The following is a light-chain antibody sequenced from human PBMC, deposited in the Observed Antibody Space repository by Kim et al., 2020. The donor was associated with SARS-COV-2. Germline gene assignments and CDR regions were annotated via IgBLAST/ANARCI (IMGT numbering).Light chain of an antibody. Sequence: QRVTISRTGSSSNIGAGYDVHWYHQLPGTAPKLLIFGNSNRPSGVPDRFSGSKSGTSASLAVTGLQAEDEAVYYCQSFDNNLNWVFGGGTQLTVL. CDR2: GNS. CDR1: SSNIGAGYD. V-gene: IGLV1-40*01. CDR3: QSFDNNLNWV. J-gene: IGLJ3*02.